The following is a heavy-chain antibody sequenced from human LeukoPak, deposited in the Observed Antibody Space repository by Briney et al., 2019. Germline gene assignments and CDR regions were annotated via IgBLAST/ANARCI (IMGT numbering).Heavy chain of an antibody. D-gene: IGHD5/OR15-5a*01. CDR3: VSGPYGDSVYITERHYFDY. CDR1: GFTFSSYA. CDR2: ISGSGGST. Sequence: GGSLRLSCAASGFTFSSYAMSWVRQAPGKGLEWVSAISGSGGSTYYADSVKGRFTICRDNSKNTLYLQMNSLRAEDTAVYYCVSGPYGDSVYITERHYFDYWGQGTLVTVSS. V-gene: IGHV3-23*01. J-gene: IGHJ4*02.